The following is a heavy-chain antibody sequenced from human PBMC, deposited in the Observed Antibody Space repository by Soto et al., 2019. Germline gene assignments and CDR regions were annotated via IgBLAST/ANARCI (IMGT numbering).Heavy chain of an antibody. CDR1: GFTFDDYA. D-gene: IGHD3-10*01. Sequence: EVQLVESGGGLVQPGRSLRLSCAASGFTFDDYAMHWVRQAPGKGLEWVSGISWNSGSIDYADYVKGRLTISRDKAKNTLNRQTNSLRDEDTALSYCAKWPTWDLIRELDYWGKGNLLTVS. V-gene: IGHV3-9*01. J-gene: IGHJ4*02. CDR2: ISWNSGSI. CDR3: AKWPTWDLIRELDY.